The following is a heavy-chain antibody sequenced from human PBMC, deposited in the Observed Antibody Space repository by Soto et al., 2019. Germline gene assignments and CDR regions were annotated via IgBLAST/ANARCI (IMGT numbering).Heavy chain of an antibody. J-gene: IGHJ4*02. CDR1: RYTFKSHG. CDR2: IDSSGVNT. CDR3: VSWVSAHFDY. Sequence: GGSLRLSCPAPRYTFKSHGLSWVRQAPGKRLEWVSTIDSSGVNTHYADSVKGRFTISRDNSRNTLHLQMHDLRADDTALYYCVSWVSAHFDYWGQGTVVTVSS. D-gene: IGHD3-16*01. V-gene: IGHV3-23*01.